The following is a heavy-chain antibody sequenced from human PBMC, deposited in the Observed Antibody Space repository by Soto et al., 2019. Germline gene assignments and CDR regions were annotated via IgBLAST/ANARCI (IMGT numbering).Heavy chain of an antibody. D-gene: IGHD1-1*01. CDR2: IYYSGKT. CDR1: GGSISSGYYY. Sequence: SETLSLTGSVSGGSISSGYYYWSWIRQPPGKGLEWIGNIYYSGKTYYNPSLKSRLIISIDASKNQFSLKVGSVTAADTAVYYCARDYLLERPSYYYYGMDVWGQGTTVTVSS. J-gene: IGHJ6*02. V-gene: IGHV4-30-4*01. CDR3: ARDYLLERPSYYYYGMDV.